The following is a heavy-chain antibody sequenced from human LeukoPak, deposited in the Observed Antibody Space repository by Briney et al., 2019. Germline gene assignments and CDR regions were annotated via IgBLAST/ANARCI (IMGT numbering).Heavy chain of an antibody. CDR3: ARGFRSRGPNGMDV. V-gene: IGHV1-46*01. CDR2: INPSSGST. D-gene: IGHD3-10*01. Sequence: ASVKVSCKASGYTFTGYYMHWVRQAPGQGLEWMGIINPSSGSTTYAQKFQDRVTMTRDTSTSTVYMELSSLRSEETAVYSCARGFRSRGPNGMDVWGQGTTVTVSS. CDR1: GYTFTGYY. J-gene: IGHJ6*02.